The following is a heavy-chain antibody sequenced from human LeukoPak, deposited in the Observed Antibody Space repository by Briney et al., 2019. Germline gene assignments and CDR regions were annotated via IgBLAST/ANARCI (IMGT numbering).Heavy chain of an antibody. CDR2: ISANGADK. CDR3: ANYRKPQGLDY. V-gene: IGHV3-23*01. Sequence: PGGSLRHSCAVSRFTFSTYAMSWVRQAPGQGLEWVSAISANGADKYYADSVKGRFTISRDNSKNTLFLQMTSLRVEDTAVYYCANYRKPQGLDYWGQGTLVTVSS. J-gene: IGHJ4*02. D-gene: IGHD1-14*01. CDR1: RFTFSTYA.